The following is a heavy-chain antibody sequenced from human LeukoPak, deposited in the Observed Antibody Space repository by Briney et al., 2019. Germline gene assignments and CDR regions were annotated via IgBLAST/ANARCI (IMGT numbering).Heavy chain of an antibody. V-gene: IGHV1-18*01. J-gene: IGHJ5*02. CDR3: ARVGRGIAVAGLFDP. D-gene: IGHD6-19*01. CDR2: ISAYNGNT. CDR1: GYTFTSYG. Sequence: GASVKVSCKASGYTFTSYGISWVRQAPGQGLEWMGWISAYNGNTNYAQKLQGRVTMTTDTSTSTAYMELRSLRSDDTAVYYCARVGRGIAVAGLFDPWGQGTLVTVSS.